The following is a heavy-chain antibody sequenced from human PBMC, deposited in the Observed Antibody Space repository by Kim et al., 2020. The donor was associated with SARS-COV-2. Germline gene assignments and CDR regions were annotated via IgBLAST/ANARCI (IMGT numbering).Heavy chain of an antibody. D-gene: IGHD4-17*01. CDR1: GFTFSSYG. V-gene: IGHV3-74*01. CDR3: ARGGDDYGDYEDAFDI. Sequence: GGSLRLSCAASGFTFSSYGMHWVRQAPGKGLVWVSRINSDGSSTSYADSVKGRFTISRDNAKNTLYLQMNSLRAEDTAVYYCARGGDDYGDYEDAFDIWGQGTMVTVSS. J-gene: IGHJ3*02. CDR2: INSDGSST.